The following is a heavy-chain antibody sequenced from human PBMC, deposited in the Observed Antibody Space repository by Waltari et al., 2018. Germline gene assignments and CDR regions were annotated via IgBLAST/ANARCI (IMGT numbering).Heavy chain of an antibody. CDR3: ARIDYIGYCDF. CDR2: IYQSGGT. D-gene: IGHD5-12*01. CDR1: GYSISSGYY. J-gene: IGHJ4*02. V-gene: IGHV4-38-2*01. Sequence: QMLLQESGPELVKPSETLSLTCDVSGYSISSGYYWGWIRQPPGQGLEWIGKIYQSGGTFYNPSLKSRVTSSGDTSKNQFTLKLSSVTAADTAVYYCARIDYIGYCDFWGRGTLVTVSS.